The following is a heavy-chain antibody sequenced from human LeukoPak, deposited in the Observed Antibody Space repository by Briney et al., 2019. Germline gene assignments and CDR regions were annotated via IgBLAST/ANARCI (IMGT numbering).Heavy chain of an antibody. CDR1: GFTFSTFG. V-gene: IGHV3-48*01. CDR2: ISSSSSTI. Sequence: TGGSLRLSCAASGFTFSTFGMNWVRQAPGKGLEWVSYISSSSSTIYYADSVKGRFTISRDNAKNSLYLQMNSLRAEDTAVYYCARAGGYCSSTSCYTAWAFGIWGQGTMVTVSS. J-gene: IGHJ3*02. D-gene: IGHD2-2*02. CDR3: ARAGGYCSSTSCYTAWAFGI.